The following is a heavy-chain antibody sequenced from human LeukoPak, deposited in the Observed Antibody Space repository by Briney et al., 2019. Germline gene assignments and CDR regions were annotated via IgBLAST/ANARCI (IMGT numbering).Heavy chain of an antibody. V-gene: IGHV3-74*01. Sequence: GGSLRLSCEASGFXFSSYWIHWVRQTPGKGLVCVSRINSAGSSTDYADSVKGRFTISRDNAKSTLYLQMNSLRAEDMAVYYCVRGSNDWIGMDAWGQGTTVTVSS. CDR3: VRGSNDWIGMDA. J-gene: IGHJ6*02. CDR2: INSAGSST. CDR1: GFXFSSYW. D-gene: IGHD3-9*01.